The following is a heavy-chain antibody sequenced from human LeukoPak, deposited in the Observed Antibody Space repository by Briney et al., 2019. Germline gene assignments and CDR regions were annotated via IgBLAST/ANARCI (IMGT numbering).Heavy chain of an antibody. CDR1: GYSISSGYY. V-gene: IGHV4-38-2*02. CDR2: IYHSGST. CDR3: ARDDGSGGYPFDY. J-gene: IGHJ4*02. Sequence: SETLSLTCAVSGYSISSGYYWGWIRQPPGKGLEWIGSIYHSGSTYYNPSLKSRVTISVDASKNQFSLKLSSVTAADTAVYYCARDDGSGGYPFDYCGQGTLVTVSS. D-gene: IGHD3-10*01.